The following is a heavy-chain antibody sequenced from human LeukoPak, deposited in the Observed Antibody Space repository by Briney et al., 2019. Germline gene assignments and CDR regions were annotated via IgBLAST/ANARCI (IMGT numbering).Heavy chain of an antibody. J-gene: IGHJ4*02. V-gene: IGHV3-30*02. Sequence: GGSLRLSCAASGFTSSTYGMHWVRQAPGKGLEWVAFIGFDGSNRYYADSVKGRFTTSRDKSKNTLVLQMNSLRAEDTAVYYCAKAPLSETYYFDYWGQGTLVTVSS. CDR1: GFTSSTYG. CDR3: AKAPLSETYYFDY. CDR2: IGFDGSNR. D-gene: IGHD6-25*01.